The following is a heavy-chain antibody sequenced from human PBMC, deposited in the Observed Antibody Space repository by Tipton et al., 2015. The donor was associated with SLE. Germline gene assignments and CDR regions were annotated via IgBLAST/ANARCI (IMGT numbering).Heavy chain of an antibody. V-gene: IGHV3-7*05. J-gene: IGHJ3*02. CDR2: IKQDGSEK. CDR1: GYTFTSYG. D-gene: IGHD3-22*01. CDR3: ARDSGYYYDSSGYYKTDAFDI. Sequence: VQLVQSGAEVKKPGASVKVSCKASGYTFTSYGISWVRQAPGKGLEWVANIKQDGSEKYYVDSVKGRFTISRDNAKNSLYLQMNSLRAEDTALYYCARDSGYYYDSSGYYKTDAFDIWGQGTMVTVSS.